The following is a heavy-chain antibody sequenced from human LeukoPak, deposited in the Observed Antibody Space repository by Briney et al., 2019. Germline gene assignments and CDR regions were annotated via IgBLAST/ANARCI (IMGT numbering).Heavy chain of an antibody. Sequence: SETLSLTCTVSGGSIGSYYWNWIRQPPGKGLEWIAYIYHTGSANYNPSLNSRVTASVDTSKNQFSLKLTSVTAADTAVYYCARRGSDFWSGDKAFDIWGPGTMVTVSS. J-gene: IGHJ3*02. CDR3: ARRGSDFWSGDKAFDI. CDR2: IYHTGSA. D-gene: IGHD3-3*01. V-gene: IGHV4-59*01. CDR1: GGSIGSYY.